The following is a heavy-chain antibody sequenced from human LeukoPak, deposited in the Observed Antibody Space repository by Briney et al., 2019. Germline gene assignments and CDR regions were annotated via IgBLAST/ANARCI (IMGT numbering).Heavy chain of an antibody. CDR1: DGSFSGYY. CDR2: IYYSGST. V-gene: IGHV4-31*11. CDR3: ARDHDSSGLDY. J-gene: IGHJ4*02. D-gene: IGHD3-22*01. Sequence: PSETLSLTCAVYDGSFSGYYWSWIRQHPGKGLEWIGYIYYSGSTYYNPSLKSRVTISVDTSKNQFSLKLSSVTAADTAVYYCARDHDSSGLDYWGQGTLVTVSS.